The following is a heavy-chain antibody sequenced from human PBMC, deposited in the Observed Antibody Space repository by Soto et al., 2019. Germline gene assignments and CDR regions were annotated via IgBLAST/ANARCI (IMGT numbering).Heavy chain of an antibody. D-gene: IGHD6-13*01. Sequence: SETLSLTCAVYGGSFSGYYWSWIRQPPGKGLEWIGEINHSGSTNYNPSLKSRVTISVDTSKNQFSLKLSSVTAADTAVYYCARDSSSWYGGGYNWFDPWGQGTLVTVSS. J-gene: IGHJ5*02. V-gene: IGHV4-34*01. CDR1: GGSFSGYY. CDR3: ARDSSSWYGGGYNWFDP. CDR2: INHSGST.